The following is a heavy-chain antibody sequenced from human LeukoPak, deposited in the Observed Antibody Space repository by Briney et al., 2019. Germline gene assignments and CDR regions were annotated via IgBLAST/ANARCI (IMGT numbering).Heavy chain of an antibody. CDR3: VRDRSGSYPYYFEF. D-gene: IGHD1-26*01. CDR1: GFTFSDYS. Sequence: PGGSLRLFCAASGFTFSDYSMNWVRQRPGKGLEWVSSISSRSSYISYADSVKGRFTISRDNAKNSLYLEMNSLRAEDTAVYYCVRDRSGSYPYYFEFWGQGTLLTASS. CDR2: ISSRSSYI. V-gene: IGHV3-21*01. J-gene: IGHJ4*02.